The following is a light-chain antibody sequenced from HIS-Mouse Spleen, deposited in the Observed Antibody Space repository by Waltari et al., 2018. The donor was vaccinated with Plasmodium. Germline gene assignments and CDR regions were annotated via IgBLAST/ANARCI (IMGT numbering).Light chain of an antibody. CDR3: QSADSSGTYRV. CDR2: KDS. J-gene: IGLJ2*01. V-gene: IGLV3-25*03. CDR1: ALPKQY. Sequence: SYELTQPPSVSVSPGQTARIPCSGDALPKQYASWYQQQPGQAPVLVIYKDSERPSGIPERFSGSSSGTTVTLTISGVQAEDEADYYCQSADSSGTYRVFGGGTKLTVL.